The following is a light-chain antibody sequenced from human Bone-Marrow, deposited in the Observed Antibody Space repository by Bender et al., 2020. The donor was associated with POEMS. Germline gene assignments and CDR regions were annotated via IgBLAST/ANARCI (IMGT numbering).Light chain of an antibody. CDR2: EAI. CDR3: CSYGDTGARV. Sequence: QSALTQPASVSGSPGQSITMSCTGTSSDVGNYNLVSWYQQPPGKAPKLIIYEAIKPPSGVSDRFCGYKTGNTASLTISGLQAEDEAYYYCCSYGDTGARVFGGGTRVTVL. J-gene: IGLJ3*02. CDR1: SSDVGNYNL. V-gene: IGLV2-23*01.